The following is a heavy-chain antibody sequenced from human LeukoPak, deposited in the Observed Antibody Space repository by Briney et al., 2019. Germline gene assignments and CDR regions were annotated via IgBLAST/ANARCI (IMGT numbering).Heavy chain of an antibody. CDR1: GFTFSSHW. CDR2: IKRDGSEI. CDR3: ARVPGDQGYYDS. D-gene: IGHD2-21*01. Sequence: GGSLRLSCAASGFTFSSHWMSWVRQAPGKGLEWVATIKRDGSEIFYVDSVKGRFTISRVNAKSSLYLQMNSLRAEDTAVYYCARVPGDQGYYDSWGQGTLVTVSS. V-gene: IGHV3-7*03. J-gene: IGHJ4*02.